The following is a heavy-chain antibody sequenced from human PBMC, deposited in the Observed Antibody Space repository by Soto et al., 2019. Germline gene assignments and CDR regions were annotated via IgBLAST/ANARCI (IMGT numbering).Heavy chain of an antibody. CDR2: IYHSGST. J-gene: IGHJ4*02. CDR1: GGSISSGCYS. CDR3: AREARYYYDSSGYFPLPQY. D-gene: IGHD3-22*01. Sequence: TSETLSLTCAVSGGSISSGCYSWSWIRQPPGKGLDWIGYIYHSGSTYYNPSLKSRVTISVDRSKNQFSLRLSSVTAADTAVYYCAREARYYYDSSGYFPLPQYWGQGTLVTVSS. V-gene: IGHV4-30-2*01.